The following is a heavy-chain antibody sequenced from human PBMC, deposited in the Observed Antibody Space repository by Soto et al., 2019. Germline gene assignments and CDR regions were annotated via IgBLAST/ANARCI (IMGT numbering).Heavy chain of an antibody. CDR2: SSNSGSFT. J-gene: IGHJ4*02. V-gene: IGHV3-11*06. D-gene: IGHD1-1*01. Sequence: VGSLRLSCAASGFTFSDHYMSWIRQAPGKGLEWIGYSSNSGSFTRYADSVKGRFSISRDNAKNSLYLQINSLRGDDTAIYYCVRSGDNYNLLDYWGQGTPVTVSS. CDR1: GFTFSDHY. CDR3: VRSGDNYNLLDY.